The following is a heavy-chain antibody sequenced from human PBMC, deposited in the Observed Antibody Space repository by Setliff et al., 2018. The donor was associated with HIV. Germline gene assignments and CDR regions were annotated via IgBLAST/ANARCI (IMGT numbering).Heavy chain of an antibody. CDR3: ARRTYSYGPYWYFDL. J-gene: IGHJ2*01. D-gene: IGHD5-18*01. CDR2: IYYSGGS. V-gene: IGHV4-59*08. CDR1: GGSLNRYY. Sequence: PSETLSLTCSVSGGSLNRYYWSWIRQTPGKGLEWIGHIYYSGGSKYNSRPSLKSRVAILADTSKNQFFLRLSSVTAADTAVYYCARRTYSYGPYWYFDLWGRGTLVTVSS.